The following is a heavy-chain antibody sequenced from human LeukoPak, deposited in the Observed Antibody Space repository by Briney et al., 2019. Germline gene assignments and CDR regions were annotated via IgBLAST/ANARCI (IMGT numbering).Heavy chain of an antibody. V-gene: IGHV4-59*01. J-gene: IGHJ2*01. CDR2: IYYSGST. CDR3: ARDGSRTTYDL. CDR1: GGSISSYY. Sequence: SETLSLTCTVSGGSISSYYWSWIRQPPGKELEWIGYIYYSGSTNYNPSLKSRVTISVDTSKNQFSLKLSSVTAADTAVYYCARDGSRTTYDLWGRGTLVTVSS. D-gene: IGHD6-13*01.